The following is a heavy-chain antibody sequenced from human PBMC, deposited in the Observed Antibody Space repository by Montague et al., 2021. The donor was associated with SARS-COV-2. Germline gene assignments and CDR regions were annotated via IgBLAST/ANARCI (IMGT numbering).Heavy chain of an antibody. D-gene: IGHD5-12*01. CDR2: YYYSGST. CDR3: ARVDKVVTIGGFPDDFDF. Sequence: SETLSLTCTVSGGSISSGSYYWSRMRQPPGKGLEWIGYYYYSGSTNYNLSLRSRVTMSVDTSKNQSSLKLSSVTAADTAMYYCARVDKVVTIGGFPDDFDFWGLGTKVTVSS. V-gene: IGHV4-61*01. CDR1: GGSISSGSYY. J-gene: IGHJ3*01.